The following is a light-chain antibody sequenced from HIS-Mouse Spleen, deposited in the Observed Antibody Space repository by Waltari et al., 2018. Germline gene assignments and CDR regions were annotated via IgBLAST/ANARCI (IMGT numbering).Light chain of an antibody. CDR2: ENR. J-gene: IGLJ2*01. CDR1: ALPKKY. Sequence: SYELTQPPSVSVSPGQTARITCPGDALPKKYAYWYQQKSGQAPVLVIYENRKRPAVIPERVSGSSSGTMATLTISGAQVEDEADYYCYSTDSSGNHRVFGGGTKLTVL. V-gene: IGLV3-10*01. CDR3: YSTDSSGNHRV.